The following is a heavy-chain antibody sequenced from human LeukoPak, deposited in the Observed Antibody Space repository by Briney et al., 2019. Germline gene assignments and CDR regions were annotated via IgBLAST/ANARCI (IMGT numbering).Heavy chain of an antibody. CDR3: ARGVKGYCSGGSCHPFNYYYYYGMDV. V-gene: IGHV4-34*01. Sequence: SETLSLTCAVYGGSFSGYYWSWIRQPPGKGLEWIGEINHSGSTNYNPSLKSRVTISVDTSKNQFSLKLSSVTAADTAVYYCARGVKGYCSGGSCHPFNYYYYYGMDVWGQGTTVTVSS. CDR1: GGSFSGYY. J-gene: IGHJ6*02. CDR2: INHSGST. D-gene: IGHD2-15*01.